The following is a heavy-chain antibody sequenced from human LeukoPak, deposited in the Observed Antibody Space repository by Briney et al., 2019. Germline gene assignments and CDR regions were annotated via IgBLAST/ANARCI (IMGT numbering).Heavy chain of an antibody. CDR1: GFTFNTYW. CDR2: INSDGSIV. Sequence: QPGGSLRLSCAASGFTFNTYWMYWVRQAPGKGLVWVSHINSDGSIVNYGDSVKGRFTISRDNAKNTLYLQMNSLRADDTALYFCSRGQNWDDGDYWGQGTLVTVSS. V-gene: IGHV3-74*01. CDR3: SRGQNWDDGDY. J-gene: IGHJ4*02. D-gene: IGHD1-1*01.